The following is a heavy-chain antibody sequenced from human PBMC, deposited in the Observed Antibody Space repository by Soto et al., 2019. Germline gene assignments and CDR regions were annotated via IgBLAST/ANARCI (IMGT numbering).Heavy chain of an antibody. CDR2: IYYRGNT. CDR3: ARLGDSSGNHAYWFDP. V-gene: IGHV4-28*01. D-gene: IGHD3-10*01. Sequence: QVQLQESGPGLVKPSDTLSLTCAVSGYSISNTNWWGWIRQPPGKGLEWIGYIYYRGNTYYNPSLKSRVTMSVDTSKNQFSLKLSSVTAVDTAVYYCARLGDSSGNHAYWFDPWGQGTLVTVSS. CDR1: GYSISNTNW. J-gene: IGHJ5*02.